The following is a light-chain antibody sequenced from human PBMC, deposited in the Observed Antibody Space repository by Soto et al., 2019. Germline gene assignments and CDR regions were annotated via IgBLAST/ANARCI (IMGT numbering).Light chain of an antibody. V-gene: IGKV1-12*01. CDR2: TGS. CDR1: QGISNW. CDR3: QQANSFPLT. J-gene: IGKJ4*01. Sequence: DIQMTQSPSSVSASVGDRVSITCRASQGISNWLAWYQQKPGRAPKLLIYTGSSLQSGVPSRFSDTGSVTDFTLTISRLQPEDVATYYSQQANSFPLTFGGGTKVEIK.